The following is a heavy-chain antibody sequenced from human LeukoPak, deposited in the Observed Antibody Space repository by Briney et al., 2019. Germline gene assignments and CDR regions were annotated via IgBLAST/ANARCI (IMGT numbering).Heavy chain of an antibody. J-gene: IGHJ4*02. D-gene: IGHD3-9*01. V-gene: IGHV4-61*01. Sequence: KPSETLSFTCTVSGGSVSSGSYYWSWIRQPPGKGLVWIGYIYFSGSTNYNPSLTSRVTISVDTSKNQFSLKLSSVTAADTAVYYCARDGGKGWLWFDYWGQGTLVTVSS. CDR3: ARDGGKGWLWFDY. CDR1: GGSVSSGSYY. CDR2: IYFSGST.